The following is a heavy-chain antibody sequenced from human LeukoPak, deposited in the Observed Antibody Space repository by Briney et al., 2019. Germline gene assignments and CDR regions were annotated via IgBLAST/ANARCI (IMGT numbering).Heavy chain of an antibody. V-gene: IGHV3-11*04. D-gene: IGHD3-3*01. CDR2: ISNSGNII. Sequence: PGGSLRLSCAASGFTFSDYYMSWLRQAPEEGRECVSYISNSGNIIYYADSVEGRFTIYRTKAKNSLYLQMHSATSADLHVYECARDTTVNFWSGLQGVDYWGQGTLVTVSS. J-gene: IGHJ4*02. CDR3: ARDTTVNFWSGLQGVDY. CDR1: GFTFSDYY.